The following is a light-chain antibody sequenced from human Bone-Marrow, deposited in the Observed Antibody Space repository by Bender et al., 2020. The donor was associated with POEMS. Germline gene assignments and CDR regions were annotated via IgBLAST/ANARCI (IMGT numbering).Light chain of an antibody. CDR2: RDS. J-gene: IGLJ3*02. CDR3: AAWDDSLSGRV. CDR1: SSNIGRSF. V-gene: IGLV1-47*01. Sequence: LTQPPSASGTPGQRVTISCSGSSSNIGRSFVFWYQHLPGAAPNLLIYRDSQRPSGVPDRFSGSKSGTSASLAIGGLRSEDEADYYCAAWDDSLSGRVFGGGTKLTVL.